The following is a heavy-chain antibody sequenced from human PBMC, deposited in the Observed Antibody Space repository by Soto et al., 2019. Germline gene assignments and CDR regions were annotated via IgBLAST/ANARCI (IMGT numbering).Heavy chain of an antibody. V-gene: IGHV4-61*05. CDR2: MHYTGFS. CDR1: GGSISSSSYY. D-gene: IGHD6-13*01. Sequence: SETLSLTCTVSGGSISSSSYYWGWIRQPPGKGLEWIGYMHYTGFSFSNPSLKSRVAMSVDKSKNEFTLQLTSVTAADTAVYYCASSYGNAWYTYWGQGIPVTVSS. J-gene: IGHJ4*02. CDR3: ASSYGNAWYTY.